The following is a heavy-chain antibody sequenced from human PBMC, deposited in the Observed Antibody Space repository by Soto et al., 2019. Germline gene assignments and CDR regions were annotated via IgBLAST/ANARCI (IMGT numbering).Heavy chain of an antibody. J-gene: IGHJ5*02. CDR2: IIPIFGTA. CDR1: GGTFSSYA. V-gene: IGHV1-69*13. CDR3: ARCKQCLVGVITGCFDP. Sequence: SVKVSCKAAGGTFSSYAISWVRQAPGQGLEWMGGIIPIFGTANYAQKFQGRVTITADESTSTAYMELSSLRSEDTAVYYCARCKQCLVGVITGCFDPRGQAPQVTVS. D-gene: IGHD3-22*01.